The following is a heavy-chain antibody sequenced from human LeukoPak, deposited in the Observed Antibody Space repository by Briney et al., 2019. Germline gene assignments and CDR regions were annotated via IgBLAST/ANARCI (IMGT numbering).Heavy chain of an antibody. CDR2: IYYSGST. CDR3: ARDGDY. Sequence: PGGSLRLSCAASGFTFSNYVMNWDRQPPGKGLEWIGSIYYSGSTYYNPSLKSRVTISVDTSKNQFSLKLSSATAADTAVYYCARDGDYWGQGTLVTVSS. V-gene: IGHV4-39*07. CDR1: GFTFSNYV. J-gene: IGHJ4*02.